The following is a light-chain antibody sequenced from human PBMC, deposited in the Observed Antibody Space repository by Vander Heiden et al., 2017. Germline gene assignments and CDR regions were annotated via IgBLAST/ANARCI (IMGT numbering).Light chain of an antibody. CDR2: AAS. Sequence: DIQMTQSPSSLSASVEDRVTITCRSRHSISSNLNLYQQKPGKAPKLLIYAASSLQSGVPSRFSGSGAGTDFTLTISSLQPEDFATYYSQQNDSTPPITFGQGTQLEIK. CDR1: HSISSN. CDR3: QQNDSTPPIT. J-gene: IGKJ5*01. V-gene: IGKV1-39*01.